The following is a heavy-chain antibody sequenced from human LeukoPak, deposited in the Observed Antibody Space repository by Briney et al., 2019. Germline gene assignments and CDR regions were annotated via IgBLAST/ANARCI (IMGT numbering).Heavy chain of an antibody. CDR3: ARGRPSSEGYFDY. CDR1: GFTFSIYA. CDR2: ISYDGSNK. Sequence: PGRSLRLSCAASGFTFSIYATHWVRQAPGKGLEWVAVISYDGSNKYYADSVKGRFTISRDNSKNTLYLQMNSLRAGDTAVYYCARGRPSSEGYFDYWGQGTLVTVSS. V-gene: IGHV3-30*04. J-gene: IGHJ4*02. D-gene: IGHD2-15*01.